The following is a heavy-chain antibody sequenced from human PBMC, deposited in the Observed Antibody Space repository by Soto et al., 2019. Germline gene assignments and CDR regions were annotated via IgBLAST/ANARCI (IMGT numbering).Heavy chain of an antibody. Sequence: QVQLVQSGAEVKKPGASVKVSCKASGYTFSNDAITWVRQAPGQGLEWMGWVSAYNGHTNYAQKFKGRVTMTTDTSTSTAYMEIRSLRYDATAVYFCARASRYYWNYMMYWGQGTLVPVSS. CDR3: ARASRYYWNYMMY. CDR2: VSAYNGHT. J-gene: IGHJ1*01. V-gene: IGHV1-18*01. CDR1: GYTFSNDA. D-gene: IGHD1-1*01.